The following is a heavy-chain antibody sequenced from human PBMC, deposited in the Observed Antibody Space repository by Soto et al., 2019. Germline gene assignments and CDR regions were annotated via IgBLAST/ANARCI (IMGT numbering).Heavy chain of an antibody. Sequence: ASVKVSCKAPGYTFTSYAMHWVRQAPGQRLEWMGWINAGNGNTKYSQKFQGRVTITRDTSASTAYMELSSLRSEDTAVYYCAREFYYDILTGYYMRAFDIWGQGTMVTVSS. J-gene: IGHJ3*02. CDR1: GYTFTSYA. V-gene: IGHV1-3*01. D-gene: IGHD3-9*01. CDR3: AREFYYDILTGYYMRAFDI. CDR2: INAGNGNT.